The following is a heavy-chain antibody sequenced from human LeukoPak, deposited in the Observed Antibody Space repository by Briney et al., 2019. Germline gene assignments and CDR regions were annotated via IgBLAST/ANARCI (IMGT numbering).Heavy chain of an antibody. Sequence: SETLSLTCTVSGGPISSYYWSWIRQPAGKGLEWIGRIYTSGSTNYNPSLKSRVTMSVDTSKNQFSLKLSSVTAADTAVYYCARDGTGGSGSYYTYFDYWGQGTLVTVSS. CDR3: ARDGTGGSGSYYTYFDY. V-gene: IGHV4-4*07. D-gene: IGHD3-10*01. J-gene: IGHJ4*02. CDR1: GGPISSYY. CDR2: IYTSGST.